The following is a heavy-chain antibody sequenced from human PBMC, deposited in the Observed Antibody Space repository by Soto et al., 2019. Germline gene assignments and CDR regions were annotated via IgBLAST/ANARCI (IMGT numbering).Heavy chain of an antibody. J-gene: IGHJ4*02. V-gene: IGHV3-23*01. D-gene: IGHD3-22*01. CDR3: VKGYYYDSSGYLDY. CDR2: TTGSGGVT. CDR1: GFTFSSYA. Sequence: GGSLRLSCTASGFTFSSYAMNWVRQAPGKGLEWVSATTGSGGVTYYADSVKGRFTISRDNSKNTLYLQMNSLRAEDTAVYYCVKGYYYDSSGYLDYWGQGTLVTVSS.